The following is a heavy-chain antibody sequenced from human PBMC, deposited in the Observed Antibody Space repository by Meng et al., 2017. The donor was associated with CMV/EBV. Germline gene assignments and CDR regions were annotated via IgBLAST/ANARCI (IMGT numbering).Heavy chain of an antibody. V-gene: IGHV6-1*01. J-gene: IGHJ4*02. CDR1: GDSVSSNSAA. D-gene: IGHD5-18*01. Sequence: SCAISGDSVSSNSAAWNWIRQSPSRGLEWLGRTYYRSKWYNDYAVSVKSRITINPDTSKNQFSLQLNSVTPEDTAVYYCARAPGLWSPYYFDYWGQGTLVTVSS. CDR2: TYYRSKWYN. CDR3: ARAPGLWSPYYFDY.